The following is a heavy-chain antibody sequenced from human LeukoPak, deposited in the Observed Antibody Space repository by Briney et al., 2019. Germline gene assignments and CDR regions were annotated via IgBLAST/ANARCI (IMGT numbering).Heavy chain of an antibody. J-gene: IGHJ4*02. D-gene: IGHD3-22*01. CDR2: ISGSGGST. CDR3: ARRGYYDSSGYFDY. Sequence: GGSLRLSCAASGFTISSYAMSWVRQAPGKGLEWVSAISGSGGSTYYADSVKGRFTISRDNSKNTLYLQMNSLRAEDTAVYYCARRGYYDSSGYFDYWGQGTLVTVSS. CDR1: GFTISSYA. V-gene: IGHV3-23*01.